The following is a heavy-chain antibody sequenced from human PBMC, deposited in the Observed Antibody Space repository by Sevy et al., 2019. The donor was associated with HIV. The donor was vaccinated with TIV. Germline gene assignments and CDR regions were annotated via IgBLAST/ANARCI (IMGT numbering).Heavy chain of an antibody. V-gene: IGHV3-30*02. J-gene: IGHJ6*02. CDR1: GFTFSSYG. CDR3: AKAPYGAAACMDV. CDR2: IRYDGSNK. D-gene: IGHD6-13*01. Sequence: GGSLRLSCAASGFTFSSYGMHWVRQAPGKGLEWVAFIRYDGSNKYYADSVKGRFTISRDNSKNTLYLQMNSLRAEDTAVYYCAKAPYGAAACMDVWGQGTAVTVSS.